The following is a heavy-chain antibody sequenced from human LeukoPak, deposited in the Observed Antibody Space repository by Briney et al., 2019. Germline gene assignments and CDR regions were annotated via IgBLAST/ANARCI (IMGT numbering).Heavy chain of an antibody. D-gene: IGHD4-17*01. V-gene: IGHV4-34*01. J-gene: IGHJ3*02. CDR3: ATRLRGLDI. CDR2: INHSGST. CDR1: GGSFSGYN. Sequence: SETLSLTCAVYGGSFSGYNWSWIRQPPGKGLEWIGEINHSGSTNYNPSLKSRVAISVDTSKNQFSLKLSSVTAADTAVYYCATRLRGLDIWGQGTMVTVSS.